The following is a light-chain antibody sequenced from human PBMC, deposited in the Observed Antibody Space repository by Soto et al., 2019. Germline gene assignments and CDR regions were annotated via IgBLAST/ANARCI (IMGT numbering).Light chain of an antibody. J-gene: IGKJ3*01. Sequence: EVVLTQYPATLSLSPGESASLSCRASQSVRHYLAWYQQKHGQAPRLLIYDASNRAAGIPARFTGSRSGTDFTLTISSLEPEDCALYFCQQRNDWPPDITFGPGTKVDIK. V-gene: IGKV3-11*01. CDR3: QQRNDWPPDIT. CDR2: DAS. CDR1: QSVRHY.